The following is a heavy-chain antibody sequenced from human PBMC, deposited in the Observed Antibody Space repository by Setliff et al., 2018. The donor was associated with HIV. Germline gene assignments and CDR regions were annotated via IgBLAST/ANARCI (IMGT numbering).Heavy chain of an antibody. D-gene: IGHD3-10*01. CDR2: ISYDGSNK. J-gene: IGHJ6*02. CDR1: GFTFSSYA. V-gene: IGHV3-30*01. CDR3: ARSVIGYYYYGMDV. Sequence: SLRLSCAASGFTFSSYAMHWVRQAPGKGLEWVAVISYDGSNKYYADSVKGRFTISRDNSKNTLYLQMNSLRAEDTAVYYCARSVIGYYYYGMDVWGQGTTVTVSS.